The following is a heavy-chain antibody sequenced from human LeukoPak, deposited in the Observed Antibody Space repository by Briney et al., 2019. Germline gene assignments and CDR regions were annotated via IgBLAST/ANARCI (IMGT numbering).Heavy chain of an antibody. CDR3: ARDEIAADPWFQH. CDR2: IKQDGSEK. J-gene: IGHJ1*01. D-gene: IGHD6-13*01. CDR1: GFTFSSYW. V-gene: IGHV3-7*01. Sequence: GGSLRLSCAACGFTFSSYWMSWVRQAPGKGMEWVANIKQDGSEKYYVDSVKGRFTISRDNAKNSLYLQMNSLRAEDTAVYYCARDEIAADPWFQHWGQGTLVTVSS.